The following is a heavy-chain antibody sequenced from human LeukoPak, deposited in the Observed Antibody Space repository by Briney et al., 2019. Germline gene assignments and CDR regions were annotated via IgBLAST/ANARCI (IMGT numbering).Heavy chain of an antibody. J-gene: IGHJ4*02. V-gene: IGHV3-23*01. Sequence: GGSLRVHCAASGFTFSSYAMSWVRQAPGKGLEWVAAIRRSGGNTYYADSVKGRFTISRDNSKNTLYLQMNSLRAEYTAVYYCAILDLIFDHWGQGTLVTVSS. D-gene: IGHD2-8*01. CDR3: AILDLIFDH. CDR1: GFTFSSYA. CDR2: IRRSGGNT.